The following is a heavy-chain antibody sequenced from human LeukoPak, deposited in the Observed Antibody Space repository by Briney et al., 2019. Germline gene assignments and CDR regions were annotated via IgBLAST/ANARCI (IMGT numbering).Heavy chain of an antibody. CDR2: INPNSGGT. V-gene: IGHV1-2*02. D-gene: IGHD3-9*01. Sequence: ASVKVSCKASGYTFTGYDMHWVRQAPGQGLEWMGWINPNSGGTNYAQKFQGRVTMTRDTSISTAYMELSRLRSDDTAVYYCARAYLYYDILTGYHNYYGMDVWGQGTTVTVSS. CDR3: ARAYLYYDILTGYHNYYGMDV. J-gene: IGHJ6*02. CDR1: GYTFTGYD.